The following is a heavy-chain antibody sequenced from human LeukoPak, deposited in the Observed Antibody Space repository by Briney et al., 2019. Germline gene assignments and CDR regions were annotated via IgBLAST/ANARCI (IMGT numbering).Heavy chain of an antibody. CDR2: IYWNDDK. V-gene: IGHV2-5*01. Sequence: SGPTLVKPTQTLTLTCTFSGFSLSSSGVGVGWIRQPPGKALEWLAVIYWNDDKRYSPSLKSRLTISKDTSKNQVVLTMTNMDPVDTATYFCAHTIPSSSGWYWTTTFDYWGQGALVTVSS. D-gene: IGHD6-19*01. CDR3: AHTIPSSSGWYWTTTFDY. CDR1: GFSLSSSGVG. J-gene: IGHJ4*02.